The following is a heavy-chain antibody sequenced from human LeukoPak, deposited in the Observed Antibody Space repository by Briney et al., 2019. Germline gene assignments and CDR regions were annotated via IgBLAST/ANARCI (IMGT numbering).Heavy chain of an antibody. CDR2: ISGSATST. CDR1: GFTFSSYA. V-gene: IGHV3-23*01. Sequence: GGSLRLSCAASGFTFSSYAMSWVRQAPGKGLEWVSTISGSATSTYYADSVKGRFTISRDNAKNTLYLQMNSLRAEDTAVYYCARNWNDDYWGQGTLVTVSS. J-gene: IGHJ4*02. D-gene: IGHD1-1*01. CDR3: ARNWNDDY.